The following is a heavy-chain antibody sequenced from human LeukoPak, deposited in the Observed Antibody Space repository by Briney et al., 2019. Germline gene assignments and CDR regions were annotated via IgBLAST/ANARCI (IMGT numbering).Heavy chain of an antibody. Sequence: SETLSLTCAVYGGSFSGYYWSWIRQPPGKGLEWIGEINHSGSTNYNPPLKSRVTISVDTSKNQFSLKLSSVTAADTAVYYCARGGIAAHYNWFDPWGQGTLVTVSS. J-gene: IGHJ5*02. CDR2: INHSGST. CDR1: GGSFSGYY. V-gene: IGHV4-34*01. D-gene: IGHD6-13*01. CDR3: ARGGIAAHYNWFDP.